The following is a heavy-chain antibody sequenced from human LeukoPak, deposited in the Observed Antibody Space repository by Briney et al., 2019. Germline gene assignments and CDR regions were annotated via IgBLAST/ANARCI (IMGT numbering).Heavy chain of an antibody. J-gene: IGHJ4*02. CDR2: IYNSGPT. CDR1: GGSISHYL. V-gene: IGHV4-59*01. Sequence: SEALSLTCSVSGGSISHYLWSWIRQAPGKGLEWIGYIYNSGPTDYNPSLKSRVTISLDTSKNRVSLKMTSVSAADTAVYYCATLTGTTYPYYFDHWGQGTLLTVSS. CDR3: ATLTGTTYPYYFDH. D-gene: IGHD1-20*01.